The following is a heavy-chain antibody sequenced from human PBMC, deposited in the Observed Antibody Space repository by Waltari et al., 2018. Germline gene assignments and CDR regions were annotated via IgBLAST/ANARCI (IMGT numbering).Heavy chain of an antibody. CDR3: AHRRLGQWLSFDF. J-gene: IGHJ4*02. CDR2: IYWDDEK. Sequence: QLTFRESGPALVKPSHTLTLTCTFPGFSRNSRGLGVGWIRQPPREALDWLVLIYWDDEKYYRPSLKSRLSITKDTTKNQVVLTMTGMDPVDMSTYFCAHRRLGQWLSFDFWGPGILVAVSS. V-gene: IGHV2-5*02. D-gene: IGHD6-19*01. CDR1: GFSRNSRGLG.